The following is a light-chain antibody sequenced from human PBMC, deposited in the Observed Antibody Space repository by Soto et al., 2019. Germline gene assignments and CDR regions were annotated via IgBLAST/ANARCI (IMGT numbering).Light chain of an antibody. CDR3: SSYTTSSTRV. J-gene: IGLJ1*01. CDR1: SSDVGAYDF. CDR2: EVS. V-gene: IGLV2-14*03. Sequence: QSVLAQPASVSGSPGQSITISCTGTSSDVGAYDFVSWYQQHPDKAPKLMIYEVSNRPSGVSYRFSGSKSVNTATLTISGLQAEDEADYYCSSYTTSSTRVFGTGTKLTVI.